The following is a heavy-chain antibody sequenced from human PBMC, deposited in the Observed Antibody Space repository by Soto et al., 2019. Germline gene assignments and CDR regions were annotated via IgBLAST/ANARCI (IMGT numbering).Heavy chain of an antibody. CDR1: GFTFSSYS. Sequence: PGGSLRLSCAASGFTFSSYSMNWARQAPGKGLEWVSSISSSSSYIYYADSVKGRFTISRDNAKNSLYLQMNSLRAEDTAVYYCARDLSTSSSSSYYYYYGMDVWGQGTTVTVSS. D-gene: IGHD6-6*01. CDR2: ISSSSSYI. CDR3: ARDLSTSSSSSYYYYYGMDV. J-gene: IGHJ6*02. V-gene: IGHV3-21*01.